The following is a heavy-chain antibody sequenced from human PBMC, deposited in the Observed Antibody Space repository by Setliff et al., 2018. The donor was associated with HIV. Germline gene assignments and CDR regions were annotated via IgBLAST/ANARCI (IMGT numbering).Heavy chain of an antibody. CDR3: ARVPPLKAFGGVISLYYFDY. D-gene: IGHD3-16*02. J-gene: IGHJ4*02. CDR2: LFYDGNT. Sequence: PSETLSLTCTVSGGSIASSTHYWSWMRQPPGKGLEWIGSLFYDGNTNYNPSFTSRATISLDFSTEFSLKLSSVTAADTAVYYCARVPPLKAFGGVISLYYFDYWGQGALVTVSS. V-gene: IGHV4-61*05. CDR1: GGSIASSTHY.